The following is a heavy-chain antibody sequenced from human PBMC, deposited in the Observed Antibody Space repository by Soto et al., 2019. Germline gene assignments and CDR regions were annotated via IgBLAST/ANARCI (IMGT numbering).Heavy chain of an antibody. CDR1: GFTFSSYW. D-gene: IGHD2-2*01. V-gene: IGHV3-74*01. J-gene: IGHJ4*02. CDR2: INSDGSST. Sequence: GGSLRLSCAASGFTFSSYWMHWVRQAPGKGLVWVSRINSDGSSTSYADSVKGRFTISRDNAKNTLYLQMNSLRAEDTAVYYCARDGGYCSSTSCYAGFSDYWGQGTLVTVSS. CDR3: ARDGGYCSSTSCYAGFSDY.